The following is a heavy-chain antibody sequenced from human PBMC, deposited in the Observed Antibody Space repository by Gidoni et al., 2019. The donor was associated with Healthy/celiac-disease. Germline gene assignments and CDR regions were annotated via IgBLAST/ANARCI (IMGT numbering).Heavy chain of an antibody. CDR3: ARAVIAVAGIPDEDYYGMDV. CDR2: ISYDGSNK. J-gene: IGHJ6*02. V-gene: IGHV3-30*03. D-gene: IGHD6-19*01. Sequence: QVQLVESGGGVVQPGRSLRLSCAASGFTFSSYGMNWVRQAPGKGLEWLAVISYDGSNKYYADSVKGRFTISRDNSKNTLYLQMNSLRAEDTAVYYCARAVIAVAGIPDEDYYGMDVWGQGTTVTVSS. CDR1: GFTFSSYG.